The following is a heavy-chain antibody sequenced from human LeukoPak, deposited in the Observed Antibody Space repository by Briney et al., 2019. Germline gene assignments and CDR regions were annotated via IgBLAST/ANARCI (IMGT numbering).Heavy chain of an antibody. V-gene: IGHV3-21*01. Sequence: GGSLRLSCATSGFSFSSFNMNWVRQAPGKGLEWVSYISGGSSFTYYVDSVKGRFTISRDNAKNSLYLQMNSLRAEDTAVYYCARGGLYYYDSSGYYRERRAFDIWGQGTMVTVSS. D-gene: IGHD3-22*01. CDR3: ARGGLYYYDSSGYYRERRAFDI. CDR2: ISGGSSFT. J-gene: IGHJ3*02. CDR1: GFSFSSFN.